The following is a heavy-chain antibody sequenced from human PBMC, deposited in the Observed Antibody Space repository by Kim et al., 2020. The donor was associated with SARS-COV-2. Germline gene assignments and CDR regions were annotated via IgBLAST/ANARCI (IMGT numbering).Heavy chain of an antibody. V-gene: IGHV3-64*01. D-gene: IGHD3-22*01. CDR3: ARGDYYDSSGYPNDY. Sequence: GGSLRLSCAASGFTFSSYAMHWVRQAPGKGLEYVSAISSNGGSTYYANSVKGRFTISRDNSKNTLYLQMGSLRAEDMAVYYCARGDYYDSSGYPNDYWGQGTLVTVSS. CDR2: ISSNGGST. J-gene: IGHJ4*02. CDR1: GFTFSSYA.